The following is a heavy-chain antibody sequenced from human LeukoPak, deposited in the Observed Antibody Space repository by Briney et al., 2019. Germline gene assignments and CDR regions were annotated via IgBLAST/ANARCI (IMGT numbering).Heavy chain of an antibody. CDR1: GYTFTGYY. CDR2: INPNSGGT. Sequence: GASVKVSCKASGYTFTGYYMHWVRQAPGQGLEWMGWINPNSGGTNYAQKFQGRVTMTRDTSISTAYMELSRLRSDDTAVYYCAREGNIRFLEWLLFNNWFDPWGQGTLVTVSS. D-gene: IGHD3-3*01. J-gene: IGHJ5*02. CDR3: AREGNIRFLEWLLFNNWFDP. V-gene: IGHV1-2*02.